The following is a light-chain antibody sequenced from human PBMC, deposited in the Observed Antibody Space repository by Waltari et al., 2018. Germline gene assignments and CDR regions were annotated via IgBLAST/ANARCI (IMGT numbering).Light chain of an antibody. V-gene: IGLV2-14*01. CDR3: NSYTSSSTWV. J-gene: IGLJ3*02. CDR2: DVS. CDR1: SSDVGVYNY. Sequence: SALTQPASVSGSPGQSITISCTGTSSDVGVYNYVSWYQQHPGKAPKLMIFDVSKRPLGVSNRFSGSKSGSTASLTISGLQAEDEADFYCNSYTSSSTWVFGGGTKLTVL.